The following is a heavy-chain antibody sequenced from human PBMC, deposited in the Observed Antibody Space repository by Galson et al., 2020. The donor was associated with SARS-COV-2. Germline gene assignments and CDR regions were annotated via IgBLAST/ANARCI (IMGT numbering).Heavy chain of an antibody. Sequence: GGSLRLSCAASGFTFSSYWMLWVRQAPGKGLVWVSRIYSEGSSTSYADSVKGRFTISGDNAKNTLYLQMNSLRAEDTAVYYCARGYMGNDYFDYWGQGTLVTVSS. J-gene: IGHJ4*02. V-gene: IGHV3-74*01. CDR3: ARGYMGNDYFDY. D-gene: IGHD5-18*01. CDR1: GFTFSSYW. CDR2: IYSEGSST.